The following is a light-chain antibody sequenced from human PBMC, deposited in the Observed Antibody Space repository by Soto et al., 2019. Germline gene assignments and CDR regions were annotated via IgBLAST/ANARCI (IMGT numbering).Light chain of an antibody. J-gene: IGLJ2*01. CDR1: SSDVGGYNY. CDR2: EVS. Sequence: QSALTQPPSASGSPGQSVTISCTGTSSDVGGYNYVSWYQQHPGKAPKLMIYEVSKRPSGVPDRFSGSKSGNTASLTVSGLQAEDEADYYCSSYAGSARGVVFGGGTKLTVL. CDR3: SSYAGSARGVV. V-gene: IGLV2-8*01.